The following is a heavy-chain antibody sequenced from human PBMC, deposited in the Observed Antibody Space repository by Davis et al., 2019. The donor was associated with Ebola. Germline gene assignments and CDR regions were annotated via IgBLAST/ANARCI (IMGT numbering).Heavy chain of an antibody. D-gene: IGHD3-3*01. CDR3: AAFTNFGVDDTHDF. Sequence: MPSETLSLTCTVSGDSLSSGIYYWTWIRQHPGKGLDWIGNIYDSGVTKYNASLSGRVSISLDTSQNQFSLKLTSVTAADTAVYYCAAFTNFGVDDTHDFWGQGTLVTVSA. CDR1: GDSLSSGIYY. CDR2: IYDSGVT. V-gene: IGHV4-31*03. J-gene: IGHJ4*02.